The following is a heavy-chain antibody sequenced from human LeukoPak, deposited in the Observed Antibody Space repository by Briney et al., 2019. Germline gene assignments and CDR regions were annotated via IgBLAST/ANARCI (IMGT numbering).Heavy chain of an antibody. J-gene: IGHJ4*02. CDR3: AKRTYDSSGSIDY. D-gene: IGHD3-22*01. CDR1: GFTVSSKY. V-gene: IGHV3-66*02. Sequence: TGGSLRLSCAASGFTVSSKYMSWVRQAPGKGLEWVSVIYSGGSTYYAASVKGRFTISRDNSKNTLYLQMNSLRAEDTAVYYCAKRTYDSSGSIDYWGQGTLVTVSS. CDR2: IYSGGST.